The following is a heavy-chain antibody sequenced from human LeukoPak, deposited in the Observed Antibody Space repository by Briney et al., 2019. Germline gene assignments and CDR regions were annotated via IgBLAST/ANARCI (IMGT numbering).Heavy chain of an antibody. V-gene: IGHV4-39*01. D-gene: IGHD3-9*01. CDR1: GGSITTIPYN. Sequence: PSETLSVTCTVSGGSITTIPYNWGWIRQPPGKGLEWIVTISYVGTTYYEPSLKSRVTMSIDTSKNQFSLNLNSATAADTAVYYCARHPTGYPNWFDSWGQGTLVIVSS. CDR3: ARHPTGYPNWFDS. J-gene: IGHJ5*01. CDR2: ISYVGTT.